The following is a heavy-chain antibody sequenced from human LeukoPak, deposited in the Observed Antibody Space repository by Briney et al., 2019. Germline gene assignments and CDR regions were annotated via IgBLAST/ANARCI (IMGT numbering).Heavy chain of an antibody. Sequence: GGSLRLSCTASGSTFSTYGMHWVRQAPGKGLEWLAIISYDGSNKYYVDSVKGRFTISRDNSKNTLYLQLNSLRPEDTAVYYCARKTSCFDYWGRGTLVTVSS. CDR1: GSTFSTYG. D-gene: IGHD2-2*01. CDR3: ARKTSCFDY. CDR2: ISYDGSNK. V-gene: IGHV3-30*03. J-gene: IGHJ4*02.